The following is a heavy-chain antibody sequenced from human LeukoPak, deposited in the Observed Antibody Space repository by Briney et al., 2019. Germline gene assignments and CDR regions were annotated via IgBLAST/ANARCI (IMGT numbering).Heavy chain of an antibody. Sequence: GGSLRLSCAASGFTFSSYGMHWVRQAPGKGLEWVAVIWYDGSNKYYADSVKGRFTISRDNSKNTLYLQMNSLRAEDTAVYYCARGDYDILTGYYTGSDYWGQGTLVTVSS. CDR2: IWYDGSNK. V-gene: IGHV3-33*08. CDR3: ARGDYDILTGYYTGSDY. J-gene: IGHJ4*02. CDR1: GFTFSSYG. D-gene: IGHD3-9*01.